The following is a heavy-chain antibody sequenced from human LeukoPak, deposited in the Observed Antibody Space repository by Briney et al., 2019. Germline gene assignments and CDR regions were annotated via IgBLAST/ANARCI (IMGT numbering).Heavy chain of an antibody. V-gene: IGHV3-23*01. CDR3: AKDSNAPGWYYVPQNYFDY. CDR2: ISGSGGST. D-gene: IGHD3-10*02. J-gene: IGHJ4*02. CDR1: GFTFSSYA. Sequence: PGGSLRLSCAASGFTFSSYAMSWVRQAPGKGLEWVSAISGSGGSTYYADSVKGRFTISRDNSKNTLYLQMNSLRAEDTAVYYCAKDSNAPGWYYVPQNYFDYWGQGTLVTVSS.